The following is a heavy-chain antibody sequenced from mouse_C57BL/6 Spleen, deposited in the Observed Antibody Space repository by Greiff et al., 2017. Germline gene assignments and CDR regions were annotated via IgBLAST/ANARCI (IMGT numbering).Heavy chain of an antibody. CDR2: IWTGGGT. D-gene: IGHD2-1*01. Sequence: LQESGPGLVAPSQSLSITCTVSGFSLTSYAISWVRQPPGKGLEWLGVIWTGGGTNYNSALKSRLSISKDNSKSQVFLKMNSLQTDDTARYYCARNLPICYGSRGAMDYWGQGTSVTVSS. J-gene: IGHJ4*01. V-gene: IGHV2-9-1*01. CDR1: GFSLTSYA. CDR3: ARNLPICYGSRGAMDY.